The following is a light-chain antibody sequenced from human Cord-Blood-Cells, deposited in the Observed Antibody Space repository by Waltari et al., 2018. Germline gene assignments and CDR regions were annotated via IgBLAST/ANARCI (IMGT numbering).Light chain of an antibody. V-gene: IGKV1-27*01. CDR1: QGISNY. CDR3: QKYNSAPLT. CDR2: AAS. Sequence: DTQMTQSPSALSASRSHRVASTCRASQGISNYLAWYQQKPGKVPKLLIYAASTLQSGVPSRFSGSGSGTDFTLTISSLQPEDVATYYCQKYNSAPLTFGPGTKVDIK. J-gene: IGKJ3*01.